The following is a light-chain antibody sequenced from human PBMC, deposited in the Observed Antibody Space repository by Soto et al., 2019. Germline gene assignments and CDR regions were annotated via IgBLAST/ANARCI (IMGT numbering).Light chain of an antibody. V-gene: IGKV3-11*01. CDR3: QPRCIWLT. Sequence: EIVLTQSPATLSLSPGERATLSCRASQSLSSCLAWYQHKPGQAPRLLIYDAFNRATGVPARFSGGGSGTDFTLTISSLGPEDFAVYYCQPRCIWLTFGGGTKVEI. CDR1: QSLSSC. CDR2: DAF. J-gene: IGKJ4*01.